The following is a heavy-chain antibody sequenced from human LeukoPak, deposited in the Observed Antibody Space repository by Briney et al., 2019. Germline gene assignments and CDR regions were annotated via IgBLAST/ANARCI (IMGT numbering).Heavy chain of an antibody. CDR3: ARSVAVANDYYYYGMDV. J-gene: IGHJ6*02. Sequence: PGGSLRLSCAASGFTFRSYVMHWVRQAPGKGLEYVSAISSNGGRTYYAKSVKGRLTISRDNSKNTLYLQMGSLRAEDMAVYYCARSVAVANDYYYYGMDVWGQGTTVTVSS. CDR1: GFTFRSYV. D-gene: IGHD6-19*01. V-gene: IGHV3-64*01. CDR2: ISSNGGRT.